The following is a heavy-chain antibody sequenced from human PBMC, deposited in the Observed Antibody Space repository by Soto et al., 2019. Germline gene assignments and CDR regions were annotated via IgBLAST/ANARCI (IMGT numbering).Heavy chain of an antibody. CDR2: IIPIFGTA. Sequence: SVKVSCKASGGTFSSYAISWVRQAPGQGLEWMGGIIPIFGTANYAQKFQGRVTITADESTSTAYMELSSLRSEDTAVYYCAKPFGRYFDSYYYYYGMDVWGQGTTVTVSS. CDR1: GGTFSSYA. J-gene: IGHJ6*02. D-gene: IGHD3-9*01. V-gene: IGHV1-69*13. CDR3: AKPFGRYFDSYYYYYGMDV.